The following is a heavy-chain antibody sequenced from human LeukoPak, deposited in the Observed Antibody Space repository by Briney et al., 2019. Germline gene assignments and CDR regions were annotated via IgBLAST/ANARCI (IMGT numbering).Heavy chain of an antibody. CDR3: ARALYTSGWYPDYFDY. CDR2: IKRDDNDK. CDR1: GFTFSSYS. Sequence: GGSLRLSCAASGFTFSSYSMNWVRQAPGKGPEWVSNIKRDDNDKYYVDSVKGRFTISRDNAENSLYLEVNSLRAEDTAVYYCARALYTSGWYPDYFDYWGQGTLVTVSS. D-gene: IGHD6-19*01. J-gene: IGHJ4*02. V-gene: IGHV3-7*01.